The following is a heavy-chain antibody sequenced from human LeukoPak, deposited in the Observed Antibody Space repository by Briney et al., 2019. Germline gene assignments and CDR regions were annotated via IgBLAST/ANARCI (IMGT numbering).Heavy chain of an antibody. J-gene: IGHJ4*02. V-gene: IGHV3-7*01. CDR1: GFTFSSFW. Sequence: GGSLRLSCAASGFTFSSFWMSWVRQAPGKGLEWVANIKQDGSDKYYVDSVKGRFTISRDNANNSLFLQMNSLRAEDTAVYYCARLGAGSYFDYWGQGTLVTVSS. CDR3: ARLGAGSYFDY. D-gene: IGHD3-16*01. CDR2: IKQDGSDK.